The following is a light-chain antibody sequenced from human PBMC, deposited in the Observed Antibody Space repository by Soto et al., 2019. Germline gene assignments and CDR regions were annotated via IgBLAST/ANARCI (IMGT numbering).Light chain of an antibody. CDR1: QSVSNN. Sequence: EIVMTQSPATLSVSPGERVTLSCRASQSVSNNLVWYQQKPGQAPRLLMYGSSIRANGIPARFSGSGSGTEFTLTISSLQSEDFAVYYGQQHNNWPTITFGQGTRLEIK. V-gene: IGKV3-15*01. CDR3: QQHNNWPTIT. J-gene: IGKJ5*01. CDR2: GSS.